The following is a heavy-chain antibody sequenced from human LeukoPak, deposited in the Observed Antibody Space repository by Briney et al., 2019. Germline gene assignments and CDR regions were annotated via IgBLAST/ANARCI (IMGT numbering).Heavy chain of an antibody. Sequence: GGSLRLSCAASGFTFSSYGMYWVRLAPGKGLEWVAVISSDESERYYADSVKRRFTISRDNSKSTLYLQMNTLRAEDTAVYYCVKDNEAGGSPFDRWGQGTLVTVSS. CDR1: GFTFSSYG. D-gene: IGHD1-1*01. CDR2: ISSDESER. J-gene: IGHJ4*02. V-gene: IGHV3-30*18. CDR3: VKDNEAGGSPFDR.